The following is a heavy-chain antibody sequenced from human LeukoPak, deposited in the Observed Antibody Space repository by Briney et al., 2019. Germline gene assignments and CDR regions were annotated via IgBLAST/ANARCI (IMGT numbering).Heavy chain of an antibody. D-gene: IGHD1-26*01. CDR2: IYHSGST. CDR3: ARQWDFDS. V-gene: IGHV4-30-2*01. Sequence: SETLSLTCTVSGGSISSGGNYWSWIRQPPGKDLEWIGYIYHSGSTSYNPSLKSRVTISVDRSKNQFSLKLGSVTAADTAVYYCARQWDFDSWGQGTLVTVSS. J-gene: IGHJ4*02. CDR1: GGSISSGGNY.